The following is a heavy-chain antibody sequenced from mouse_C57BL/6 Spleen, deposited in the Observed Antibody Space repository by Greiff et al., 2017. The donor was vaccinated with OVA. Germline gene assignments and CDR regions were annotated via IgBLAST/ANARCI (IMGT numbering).Heavy chain of an antibody. CDR1: GYTFTGYW. Sequence: QVQLQQSGAELMKPGASVKLSCKATGYTFTGYWIEWVKQRPGHGLEWIGEILPGSGSTNYNEKFKGKATFTADTSSNTAYMQLSSLTTEDSAIXYCARWLYDGYYQFAYWGQGTLVTVSA. J-gene: IGHJ3*01. CDR2: ILPGSGST. CDR3: ARWLYDGYYQFAY. D-gene: IGHD2-3*01. V-gene: IGHV1-9*01.